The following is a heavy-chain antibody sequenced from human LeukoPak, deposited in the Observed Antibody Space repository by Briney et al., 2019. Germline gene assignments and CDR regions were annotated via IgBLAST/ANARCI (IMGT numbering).Heavy chain of an antibody. Sequence: GGSLRLSCAASGLTVNSNYMAWVRQAPGKGLEWVSVFYSGGSTFYADSVKGRFTISRDNSKSTLYLQMNTLRAEDTAVYYCARDYIDYHAFDIWGQGTMVTVSS. CDR1: GLTVNSNY. V-gene: IGHV3-66*01. D-gene: IGHD4-11*01. CDR3: ARDYIDYHAFDI. CDR2: FYSGGST. J-gene: IGHJ3*02.